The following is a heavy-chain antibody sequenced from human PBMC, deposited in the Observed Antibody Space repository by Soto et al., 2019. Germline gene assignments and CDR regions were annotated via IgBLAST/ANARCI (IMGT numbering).Heavy chain of an antibody. CDR1: GFTLRSYW. D-gene: IGHD2-21*02. V-gene: IGHV3-74*01. CDR2: INSDGSST. CDR3: LRRVTDYGMYF. J-gene: IGHJ6*02. Sequence: GGSLRLSCAASGFTLRSYWMHWVRQAPGKGLVWVSRINSDGSSTSYADSVKGRFTISRDNAKNTLYLQMNSLRAEDTAVYYCLRRVTDYGMYFWGQGTTVTVSS.